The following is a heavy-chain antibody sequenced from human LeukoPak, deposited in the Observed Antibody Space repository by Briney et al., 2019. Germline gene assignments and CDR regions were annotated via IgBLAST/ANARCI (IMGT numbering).Heavy chain of an antibody. D-gene: IGHD3-3*01. J-gene: IGHJ6*03. CDR3: ARQGRDDFWSGYSRPRYYYYYMDV. Sequence: PSETLPLTCAVSGGSISSSNWWSWVRQPPGKGLEWIGEIYHSGSTNYNPSLKSRVTISVDKSKNQFSLKLSSVTAADTAVYYCARQGRDDFWSGYSRPRYYYYYMDVWGKGTTVTVSS. V-gene: IGHV4-4*02. CDR1: GGSISSSNW. CDR2: IYHSGST.